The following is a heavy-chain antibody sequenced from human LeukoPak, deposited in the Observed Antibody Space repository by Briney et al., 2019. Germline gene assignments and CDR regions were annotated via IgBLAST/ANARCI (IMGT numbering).Heavy chain of an antibody. CDR3: ARDGYSGYHWLS. CDR1: GIIVSTEY. D-gene: IGHD5-12*01. CDR2: IYSGGST. J-gene: IGHJ4*02. Sequence: GGSLRLSCATSGIIVSTEYMSWVRQAPGKGLEWVSVIYSGGSTYYADSVKGRFIISRGNSKNTLHLQMNNLRAEDTAVYYCARDGYSGYHWLSWGQGTLVTVSS. V-gene: IGHV3-53*01.